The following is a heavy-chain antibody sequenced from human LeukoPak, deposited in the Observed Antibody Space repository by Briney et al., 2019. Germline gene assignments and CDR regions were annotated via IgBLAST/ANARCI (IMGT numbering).Heavy chain of an antibody. CDR3: AITYGGYATPYYFDY. J-gene: IGHJ4*02. CDR1: GFTFSSYW. D-gene: IGHD5-12*01. Sequence: GGSLRLSCAASGFTFSSYWMSWVRQAPGKGLEWVANIKQDGSEKYYVDSVKGRFTISRDNAKNSLYLQMNSLRAEDTAVYYCAITYGGYATPYYFDYWGQGTLVTVSS. V-gene: IGHV3-7*03. CDR2: IKQDGSEK.